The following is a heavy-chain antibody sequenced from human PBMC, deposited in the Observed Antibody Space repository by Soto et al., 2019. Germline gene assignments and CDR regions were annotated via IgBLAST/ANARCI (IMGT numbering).Heavy chain of an antibody. J-gene: IGHJ4*02. CDR3: AKISNSVGDY. V-gene: IGHV3-74*01. CDR2: INTDGSST. CDR1: GFTFSNYW. D-gene: IGHD2-8*01. Sequence: GGFLRLSCAASGFTFSNYWMHWVRRAPGKGLVWVSRINTDGSSTSYADSVKGRFTISRDNAKNTLFLQMNSLRAEDTAVYYCAKISNSVGDYWGQGTLVNVSS.